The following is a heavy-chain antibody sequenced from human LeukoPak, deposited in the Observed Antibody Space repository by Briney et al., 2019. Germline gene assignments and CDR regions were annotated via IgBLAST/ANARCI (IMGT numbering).Heavy chain of an antibody. CDR1: GGSISSSSSY. CDR2: IYYSGSN. D-gene: IGHD6-13*01. Sequence: SETLSLTCTVSGGSISSSSSYWAWLRQPQGKGLEWIGSIYYSGSNSYNPSLKCRVTISVDTPKNQFSLMLSSVTAADTAVYYCATNRSASMAAAGTAFDIWGQGTMVTVSS. CDR3: ATNRSASMAAAGTAFDI. V-gene: IGHV4-39*01. J-gene: IGHJ3*02.